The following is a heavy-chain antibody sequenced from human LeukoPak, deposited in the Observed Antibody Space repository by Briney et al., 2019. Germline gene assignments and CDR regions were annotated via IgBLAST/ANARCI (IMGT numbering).Heavy chain of an antibody. CDR1: VYTFTRYF. D-gene: IGHD2-21*02. CDR2: INPTGGST. CDR3: GRGRVTATDGFDI. J-gene: IGHJ3*02. Sequence: AAVKVSCKASVYTFTRYFIHWVRQAPGEGGEGMGIINPTGGSTRYAQQLQGRATMTRDTPTSTVYMELTSRRSEDTAVYSCGRGRVTATDGFDIWGQGTTVIVSS. V-gene: IGHV1-46*01.